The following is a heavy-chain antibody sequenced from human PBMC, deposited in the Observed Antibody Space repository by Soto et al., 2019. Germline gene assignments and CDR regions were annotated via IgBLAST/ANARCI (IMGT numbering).Heavy chain of an antibody. D-gene: IGHD3-22*01. V-gene: IGHV3-23*01. J-gene: IGHJ4*02. Sequence: GGSLRLSCAASGFNFDDYSMHWVRQAPGKGPEWVSAISGSGGSTYYADSVKGRFTISRDNSKNTLYLQMNSLRAEDTAVYYCVVAASSGYYGGFDYWGQGTLVTVSS. CDR1: GFNFDDYS. CDR2: ISGSGGST. CDR3: VVAASSGYYGGFDY.